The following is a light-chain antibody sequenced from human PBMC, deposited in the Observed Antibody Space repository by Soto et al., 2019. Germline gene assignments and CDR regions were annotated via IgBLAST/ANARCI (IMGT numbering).Light chain of an antibody. V-gene: IGLV1-51*02. J-gene: IGLJ1*01. Sequence: QSVLTQPPSVSVAPGHKVTISCSGSGSNTGKNYVSWYQQLPGTAPKLLIYEDSRRPSGIPDRLSGSKSVTSATLGITRLQTGHEADNYSGSWDSSLSAVVFGTGTKLTVL. CDR2: EDS. CDR1: GSNTGKNY. CDR3: GSWDSSLSAVV.